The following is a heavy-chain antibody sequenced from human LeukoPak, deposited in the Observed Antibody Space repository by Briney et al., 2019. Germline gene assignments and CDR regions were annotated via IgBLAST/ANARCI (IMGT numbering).Heavy chain of an antibody. CDR2: IIPIFGTA. Sequence: SVKVSCKASGGTFSSYAISWVRQAPGQGLEWMGGIIPIFGTANYAQKFQGRVTITAGESTSTAYMELSSLRSEDTAVYYCARDPIAAAAGTSGYYFDYWGQGTLVTVSS. V-gene: IGHV1-69*13. J-gene: IGHJ4*02. CDR3: ARDPIAAAAGTSGYYFDY. D-gene: IGHD6-13*01. CDR1: GGTFSSYA.